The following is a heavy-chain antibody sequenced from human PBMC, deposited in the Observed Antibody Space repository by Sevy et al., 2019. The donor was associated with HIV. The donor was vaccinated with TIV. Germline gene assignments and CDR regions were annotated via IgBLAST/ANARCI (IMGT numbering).Heavy chain of an antibody. CDR2: INQDGSEI. CDR1: GISISSHW. Sequence: GGSLRLSCVGSGISISSHWMNWVRQSPGKGLEWVANINQDGSEIYYVDSVKGRFTISRENAKNSGYLQMHSLRVEDSGVYYCARAMGVWGQRTTVTVS. CDR3: ARAMGV. V-gene: IGHV3-7*01. J-gene: IGHJ6*02.